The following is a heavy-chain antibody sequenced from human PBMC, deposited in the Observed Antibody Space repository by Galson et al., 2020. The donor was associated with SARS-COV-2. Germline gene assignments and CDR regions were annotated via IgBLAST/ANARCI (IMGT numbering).Heavy chain of an antibody. J-gene: IGHJ5*02. CDR1: GGTFSSYA. CDR3: ARAVSFVVVPAAMSKCWFDP. CDR2: IIPIFGTA. V-gene: IGHV1-69*06. Sequence: SVKVSCKASGGTFSSYAISWVRQAPGQGLEWMGGIIPIFGTANYAQKFQGRVTITADKSTSTAYMELSSLRSEDTAVYYCARAVSFVVVPAAMSKCWFDPWGQGTLVTVSS. D-gene: IGHD2-2*01.